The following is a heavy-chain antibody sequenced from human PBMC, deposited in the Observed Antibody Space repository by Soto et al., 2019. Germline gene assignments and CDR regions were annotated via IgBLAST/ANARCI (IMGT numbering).Heavy chain of an antibody. CDR2: IVLGSGNT. Sequence: SVKVSCKASGFTFTSSAVQWLRQARGQRLEWMGWIVLGSGNTIYAQKFQGRVTMTTDTSTSTAYMELRSLRSDDTAVYYCARDIVLIRGNWFDPWGQGTLVTVSS. V-gene: IGHV1-58*01. D-gene: IGHD2-8*01. CDR3: ARDIVLIRGNWFDP. J-gene: IGHJ5*02. CDR1: GFTFTSSA.